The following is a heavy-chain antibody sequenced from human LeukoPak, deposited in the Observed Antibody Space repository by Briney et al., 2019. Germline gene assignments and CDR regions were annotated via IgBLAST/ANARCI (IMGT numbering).Heavy chain of an antibody. Sequence: GGSLRLSCAASGFSFGSYSMNWVRQAPGKGLEWVSSISSRSSYIYYADSHSVKGRFTISRDNAKNSLYLQMNSLRAEDTAVYYCTRDREGTYDAFDIWGQGTMVTVSS. J-gene: IGHJ3*02. CDR1: GFSFGSYS. CDR2: ISSRSSYI. CDR3: TRDREGTYDAFDI. V-gene: IGHV3-21*01. D-gene: IGHD1-7*01.